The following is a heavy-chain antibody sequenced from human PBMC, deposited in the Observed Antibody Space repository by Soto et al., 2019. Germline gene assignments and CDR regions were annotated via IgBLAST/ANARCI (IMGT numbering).Heavy chain of an antibody. D-gene: IGHD2-2*01. CDR1: GYTFTSYY. Sequence: ASVKVSCKASGYTFTSYYMHWVRQAPGQGLERMGIINPSGGSTSYAQKFQGRVTMTRDTSTSTVYMELSSLRSEDTAVYYCARDWLYCSSTSCYPYNWFDPWGQGTLVTVSS. J-gene: IGHJ5*02. V-gene: IGHV1-46*03. CDR2: INPSGGST. CDR3: ARDWLYCSSTSCYPYNWFDP.